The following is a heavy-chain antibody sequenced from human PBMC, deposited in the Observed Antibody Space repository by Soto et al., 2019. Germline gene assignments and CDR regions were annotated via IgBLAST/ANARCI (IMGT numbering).Heavy chain of an antibody. J-gene: IGHJ5*02. Sequence: EVQLVESGGGLVKPGGSLRLSCAASGFTFSNAWMNWVRQAPGKGLEWVGRIKSKTDGGTTDYAAPVKGRFTISRDDSKNTLYLEMNRLKTEDTAWYYLTKDTAAAIPVGRDRFDPWGQGTLVTVSS. V-gene: IGHV3-15*07. CDR2: IKSKTDGGTT. CDR1: GFTFSNAW. CDR3: TKDTAAAIPVGRDRFDP. D-gene: IGHD2-2*02.